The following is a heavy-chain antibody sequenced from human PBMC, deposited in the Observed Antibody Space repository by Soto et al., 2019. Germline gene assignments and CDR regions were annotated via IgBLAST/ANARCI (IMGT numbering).Heavy chain of an antibody. V-gene: IGHV4-59*01. CDR3: ARVRTTSFYYYGLDV. Sequence: PSETLSLTCPVSGCSITNYYWNWIRTPPGKGLEWIGYMYYSGSANYNPSLKSRVTIAVDPSKNQFSLKLTSVTAADTAVYYCARVRTTSFYYYGLDVWGLGTTVTVS. CDR2: MYYSGSA. J-gene: IGHJ6*02. D-gene: IGHD4-4*01. CDR1: GCSITNYY.